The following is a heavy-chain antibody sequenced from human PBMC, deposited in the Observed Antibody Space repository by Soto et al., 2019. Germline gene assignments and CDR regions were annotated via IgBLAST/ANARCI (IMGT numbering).Heavy chain of an antibody. CDR3: ARGQRFSDWFDP. D-gene: IGHD3-3*01. CDR2: IYSSGST. V-gene: IGHV4-4*07. CDR1: GGSISSYY. Sequence: SETLSLTCTVSGGSISSYYWSWIRQPAGKGLEWIGRIYSSGSTNYNPSLKSRVTISLDTSMNYFSLRLSSVTAADTAVYYCARGQRFSDWFDPWGQGTLVTAPQ. J-gene: IGHJ5*02.